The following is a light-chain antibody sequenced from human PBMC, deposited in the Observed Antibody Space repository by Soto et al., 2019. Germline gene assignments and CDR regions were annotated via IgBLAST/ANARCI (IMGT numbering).Light chain of an antibody. CDR2: KAS. V-gene: IGKV1-5*03. Sequence: DVPMTQSPSTLSASVGERVTITCQASQSVASLLAWYQQKPGKAPKLLIYKASSLESGVSSRFSGSGSGTEFSLTINSLQPDDSATYYCQQYNRFSPWSFGQGTKVEIK. J-gene: IGKJ1*01. CDR3: QQYNRFSPWS. CDR1: QSVASL.